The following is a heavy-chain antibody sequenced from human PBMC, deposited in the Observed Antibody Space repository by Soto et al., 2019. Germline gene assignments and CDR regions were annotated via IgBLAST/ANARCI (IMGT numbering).Heavy chain of an antibody. CDR2: IDNSGNA. J-gene: IGHJ5*02. CDR1: GASIRSYY. Sequence: SETLSLTCTVSGASIRSYYWSWIRQPPGKVLEWIGNIDNSGNAYYNPSLKSRVTISVDTSKNQFSLKLTSVTAADAALYFCARDFFDSSDYTTNWFDPWGQGTLVTVSS. V-gene: IGHV4-4*08. CDR3: ARDFFDSSDYTTNWFDP. D-gene: IGHD3-22*01.